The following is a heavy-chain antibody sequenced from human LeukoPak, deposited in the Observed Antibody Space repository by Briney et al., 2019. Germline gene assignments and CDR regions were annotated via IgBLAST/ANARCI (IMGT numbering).Heavy chain of an antibody. D-gene: IGHD2-2*01. V-gene: IGHV1-69*05. CDR2: IIPIFGTA. CDR1: GGTFSSYA. J-gene: IGHJ6*03. CDR3: ASAVVVPAAIFRNYYYMDV. Sequence: SVKVSCKASGGTFSSYAISWVRQAPGQGLEWMGGIIPIFGTANYAQKFQGRVTITTDESTSTAYTELSSLRSEDTAVYYCASAVVVPAAIFRNYYYMDVWGKGTTVTVSS.